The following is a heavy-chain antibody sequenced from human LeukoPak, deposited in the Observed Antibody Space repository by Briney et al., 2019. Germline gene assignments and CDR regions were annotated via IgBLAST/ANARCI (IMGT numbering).Heavy chain of an antibody. Sequence: GGSLRLSCAASGFTFSDYYMSWIRQAPGKGLEWVSYISSSGSTIYYADSVKGRFTISRDNAKNSLYLQMNSLRAEDTAVYYCARFQAGTKYYYYYMDVWGKGTTVTVSS. CDR2: ISSSGSTI. CDR1: GFTFSDYY. V-gene: IGHV3-11*01. J-gene: IGHJ6*03. D-gene: IGHD6-19*01. CDR3: ARFQAGTKYYYYYMDV.